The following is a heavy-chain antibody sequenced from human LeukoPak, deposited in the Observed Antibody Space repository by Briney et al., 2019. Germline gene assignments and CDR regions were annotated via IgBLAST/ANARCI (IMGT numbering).Heavy chain of an antibody. J-gene: IGHJ5*02. V-gene: IGHV4-59*12. CDR1: GGSISSYY. CDR2: MYYSGST. CDR3: ARGSIAAAGIWNNWFDP. Sequence: PSETLSLTCTVSGGSISSYYWSWIRQPPGKGLEWIGYMYYSGSTNYNPSLKSRVTISVDTSENQFSLQLNSVTPEDTAVYYCARGSIAAAGIWNNWFDPWGQGTLVTVSS. D-gene: IGHD6-13*01.